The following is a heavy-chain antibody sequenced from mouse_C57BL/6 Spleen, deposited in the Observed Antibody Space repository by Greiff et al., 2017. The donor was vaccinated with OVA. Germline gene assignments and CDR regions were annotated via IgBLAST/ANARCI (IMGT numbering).Heavy chain of an antibody. J-gene: IGHJ2*01. CDR3: ARDLGHRYFDY. CDR2: ISSGGSYT. D-gene: IGHD4-1*01. CDR1: GFTFSSYG. Sequence: EVQRVESGGDLVKPGGSLKLSCAASGFTFSSYGMSWVRQTPDKRLEWVATISSGGSYTYYPDTVKGRFTISRDNAKTTLYLQLSSLKSEDTAMYYCARDLGHRYFDYWGQGTTLTVSS. V-gene: IGHV5-6*01.